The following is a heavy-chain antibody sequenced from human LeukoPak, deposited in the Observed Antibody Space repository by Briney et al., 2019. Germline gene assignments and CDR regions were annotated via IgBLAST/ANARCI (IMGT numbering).Heavy chain of an antibody. CDR1: GFTLSSYA. J-gene: IGHJ4*02. D-gene: IGHD6-13*01. CDR3: ARSVPGIAAAGIYDY. V-gene: IGHV3-23*01. CDR2: ITGSGGRT. Sequence: TGGSLRLSCAASGFTLSSYAMNWVRQAPGKGLEWVSAITGSGGRTYYADSVKGRFTISRDNSKNTLYLQMNSLRAEDTAVYYCARSVPGIAAAGIYDYWGQGTLVTVSS.